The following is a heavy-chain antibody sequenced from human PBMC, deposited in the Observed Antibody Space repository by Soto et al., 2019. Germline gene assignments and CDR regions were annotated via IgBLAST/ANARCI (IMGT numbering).Heavy chain of an antibody. CDR3: AGGLEWYYGVLLLGPQTPKGLDWVRP. CDR2: IYYSGST. D-gene: IGHD3-16*01. V-gene: IGHV4-59*08. J-gene: IGHJ5*02. Sequence: SETLSLTCTVSGGSISSYYWSWIRQPPGKGLEWIGYIYYSGSTNYNPSLKSRVTISVDTSKNQFSLKLSSVTAADTAVYYCAGGLEWYYGVLLLGPQTPKGLDWVRPRGPGNLVTGSS. CDR1: GGSISSYY.